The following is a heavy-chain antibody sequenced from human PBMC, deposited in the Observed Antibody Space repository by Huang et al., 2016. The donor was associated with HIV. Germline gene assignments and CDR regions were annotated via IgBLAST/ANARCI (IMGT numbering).Heavy chain of an antibody. J-gene: IGHJ4*02. V-gene: IGHV4-30-4*08. CDR2: IDYRGSS. Sequence: QVQLQESGPGLVKPSQTLSLNCTVSGDFIRSGGYYWTWIRHSPAKGLEWICYIDYRGSSDYNPSLKSRVSISIDAFKNRVSLKLKSVTVADTAVYYCARAPATHSVFFYWGQGTLVTVSA. CDR1: GDFIRSGGYY. D-gene: IGHD3-3*01. CDR3: ARAPATHSVFFY.